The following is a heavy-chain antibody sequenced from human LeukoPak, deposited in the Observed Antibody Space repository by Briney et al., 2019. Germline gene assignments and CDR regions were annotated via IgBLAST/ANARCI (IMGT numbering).Heavy chain of an antibody. J-gene: IGHJ6*03. Sequence: PGGSLRLSCAASGFTFSNYWMSWVRQAPGKGLEWVSAISGSGGSTYYADSVKGRFTISRDNSKNTLYLQMNSLRAEDTAVYYCARDSLRDGYNIYYYYYYYMDVWGKGTTVTVSS. CDR1: GFTFSNYW. CDR3: ARDSLRDGYNIYYYYYYYMDV. D-gene: IGHD5-24*01. V-gene: IGHV3-23*01. CDR2: ISGSGGST.